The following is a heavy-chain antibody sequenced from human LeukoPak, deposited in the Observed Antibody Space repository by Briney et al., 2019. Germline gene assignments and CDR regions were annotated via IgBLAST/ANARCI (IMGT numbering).Heavy chain of an antibody. Sequence: GGSLRLSCAASGFTFSSYAMSWVRQAPGKGLEWVSAISGSGGSTYYADSVKGRFTVSRDNSKNTLYLQMNSLRAEDTAVYYCARDGYISPFDYWGQGTLVTVSS. CDR3: ARDGYISPFDY. CDR1: GFTFSSYA. V-gene: IGHV3-23*01. D-gene: IGHD5-24*01. CDR2: ISGSGGST. J-gene: IGHJ4*02.